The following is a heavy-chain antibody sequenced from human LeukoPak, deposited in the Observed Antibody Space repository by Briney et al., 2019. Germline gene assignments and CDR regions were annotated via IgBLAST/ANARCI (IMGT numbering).Heavy chain of an antibody. J-gene: IGHJ4*02. CDR3: ARGENYGILTGYLFDY. D-gene: IGHD3-9*01. CDR1: GGSISSGDYY. V-gene: IGHV4-30-4*01. CDR2: IYYSGST. Sequence: PSETLSLTCTVSGGSISSGDYYWRSIRQPPGKGLEWIGYIYYSGSTYYNPSLKSRVTISGDTSKNQFSLKLSSVTAADTAVYYCARGENYGILTGYLFDYWGQGTLVTVSS.